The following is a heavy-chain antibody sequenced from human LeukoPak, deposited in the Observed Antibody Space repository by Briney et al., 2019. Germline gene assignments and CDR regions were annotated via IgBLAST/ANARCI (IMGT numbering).Heavy chain of an antibody. D-gene: IGHD5-18*01. J-gene: IGHJ4*02. Sequence: PGASLRLSCAASGFTFSSYAMSWVRQAPGKGLEWVSAISGSGGSTYYADSVKGRFTISRDNSKNTLYLQMNSLRAEDTAVYYCARVDTAMVQGLDYWGQGTLVTVSS. CDR2: ISGSGGST. CDR1: GFTFSSYA. CDR3: ARVDTAMVQGLDY. V-gene: IGHV3-23*01.